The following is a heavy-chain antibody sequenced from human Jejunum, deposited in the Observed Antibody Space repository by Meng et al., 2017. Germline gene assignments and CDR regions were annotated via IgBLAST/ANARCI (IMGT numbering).Heavy chain of an antibody. D-gene: IGHD5-18*01. Sequence: QLQLQESGPGRVKPSETLSLSCTVSGGHISSRSYYWVWMRQPPGKGLEWIGQIYYNGRSYYNPSLKRRVTMSVDTSRSQFSLNLNTVTAADTAVYSCGRASYSYDSWFDPWGQGTLVTVSS. J-gene: IGHJ5*02. CDR1: GGHISSRSYY. CDR3: GRASYSYDSWFDP. CDR2: IYYNGRS. V-gene: IGHV4-39*01.